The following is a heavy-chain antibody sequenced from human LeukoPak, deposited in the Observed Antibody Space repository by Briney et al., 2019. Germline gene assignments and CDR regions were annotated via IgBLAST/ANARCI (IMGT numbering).Heavy chain of an antibody. V-gene: IGHV3-23*01. D-gene: IGHD3-16*01. CDR3: AKHGENYYYGMDV. CDR1: GFSFSTYA. Sequence: GGSLRLSCVASGFSFSTYAMSWVRQAPGQGLEWVSAVSGEGVTTCYRESVRGRFTVSRDKSKSTLYLQMNSLRGEDTAVYFCAKHGENYYYGMDVWGQGTTVTVSS. CDR2: VSGEGVTT. J-gene: IGHJ6*02.